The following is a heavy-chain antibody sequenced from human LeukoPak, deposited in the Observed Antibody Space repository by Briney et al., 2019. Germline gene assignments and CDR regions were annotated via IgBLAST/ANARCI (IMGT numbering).Heavy chain of an antibody. J-gene: IGHJ4*02. CDR1: GDIVSSNTAA. Sequence: SQTLSLTCAISGDIVSSNTAAWNWIRQSPSRALEWLGRTYYRSKWYNDYAISVKSRIHINPDTSKNQFSLQLNSVTPEDTAVYYCAHATGYLVHWGQGTLVTVSS. V-gene: IGHV6-1*01. CDR2: TYYRSKWYN. CDR3: AHATGYLVH. D-gene: IGHD1-1*01.